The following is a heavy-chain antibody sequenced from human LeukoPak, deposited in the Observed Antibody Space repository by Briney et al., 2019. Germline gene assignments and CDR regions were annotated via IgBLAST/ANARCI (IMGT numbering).Heavy chain of an antibody. CDR2: ISSSSSYI. D-gene: IGHD2-15*01. Sequence: PGGYLTLYCAASGFTFSSYSMNWLRQAPGKGLEWGSYISSSSSYIYYADSVKGRFTISRDNAKNSLYLQMNSLRAEDTAVYYCARGGYCSGGGCKYYFDYWGQGTLVTVSS. V-gene: IGHV3-21*01. CDR3: ARGGYCSGGGCKYYFDY. J-gene: IGHJ4*02. CDR1: GFTFSSYS.